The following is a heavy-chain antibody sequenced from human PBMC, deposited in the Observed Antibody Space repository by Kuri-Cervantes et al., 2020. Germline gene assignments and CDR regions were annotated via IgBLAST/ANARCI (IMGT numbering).Heavy chain of an antibody. CDR2: ISAYNGDT. Sequence: ASVKVSCKASGYTFTSYGISWVRQAPGQGLEWMGWISAYNGDTNYAQKLQGRVTMTRNTSISTAYMELSSLRSEDTAVYYCARVEGRSYGHYYYYYYMDVWGKGTTVTVSS. D-gene: IGHD5-18*01. CDR1: GYTFTSYG. CDR3: ARVEGRSYGHYYYYYYMDV. J-gene: IGHJ6*03. V-gene: IGHV1-18*01.